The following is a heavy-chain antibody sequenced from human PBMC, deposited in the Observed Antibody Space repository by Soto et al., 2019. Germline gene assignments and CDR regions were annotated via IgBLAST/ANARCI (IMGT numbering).Heavy chain of an antibody. CDR3: ARDRNREYSSSGAQSVDYYYYYGMDV. CDR1: GGSISSGGYY. V-gene: IGHV4-31*03. Sequence: QVQLQESGPGLVKPSQTLSLTCTVSGGSISSGGYYWSWIRQHPGKGLEWIGYIYYSGSTYYNPSLKSRVTISVDTSKNQFSLKLSSVTAADTAVYYCARDRNREYSSSGAQSVDYYYYYGMDVWGQGTTVTVSS. D-gene: IGHD6-6*01. J-gene: IGHJ6*02. CDR2: IYYSGST.